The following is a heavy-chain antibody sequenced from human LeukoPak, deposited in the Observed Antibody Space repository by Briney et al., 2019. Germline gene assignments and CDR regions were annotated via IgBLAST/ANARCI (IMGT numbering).Heavy chain of an antibody. D-gene: IGHD3-22*01. J-gene: IGHJ5*02. CDR2: IYYSGST. CDR3: AREPGFDSSGYLNWFDP. V-gene: IGHV4-59*01. Sequence: PSETLSLTCTVSGGSISSYYWSWIRQPPGKGLEWRGYIYYSGSTNYNPSLKSRVTISVDTSKNQFSLKLSSVTAADTAVYYCAREPGFDSSGYLNWFDPWGQGTLVTVSS. CDR1: GGSISSYY.